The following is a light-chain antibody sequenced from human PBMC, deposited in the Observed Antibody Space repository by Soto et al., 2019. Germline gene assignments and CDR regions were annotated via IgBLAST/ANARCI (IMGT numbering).Light chain of an antibody. CDR2: AAS. CDR1: QGISSS. J-gene: IGKJ1*01. CDR3: QQAKNFPWP. V-gene: IGKV1-12*01. Sequence: DIQMAQSPSSVSASVGDSVTITCRASQGISSSLAWYQQRPGKAPKLLIYAASNLQNEVPSRFRGSGSGTDFTLTISSLQPEDFATYYCQQAKNFPWPFGQGNRGEIK.